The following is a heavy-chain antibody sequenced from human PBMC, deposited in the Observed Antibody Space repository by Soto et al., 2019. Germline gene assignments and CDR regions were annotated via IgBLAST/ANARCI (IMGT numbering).Heavy chain of an antibody. D-gene: IGHD2-21*02. J-gene: IGHJ5*02. CDR3: ARDPRGAYCGGDCYSYWFDP. CDR1: GGTFSSYA. CDR2: IIPIFGTT. Sequence: SVKVSCKASGGTFSSYAISWVRQAPGQGLEWMGGIIPIFGTTNYAQKFQGRVTITADESTSTAYMELSSLRSEDTAVYYCARDPRGAYCGGDCYSYWFDPWGQGTLVTVSS. V-gene: IGHV1-69*13.